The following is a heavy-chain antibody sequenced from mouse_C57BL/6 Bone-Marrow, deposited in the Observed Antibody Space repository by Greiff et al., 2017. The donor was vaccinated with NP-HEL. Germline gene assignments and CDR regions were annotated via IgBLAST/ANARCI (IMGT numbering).Heavy chain of an antibody. CDR1: GYTFTSYW. J-gene: IGHJ3*01. Sequence: QVQLQQPGAELVKPGASVKLSCKASGYTFTSYWMQWVKPRPGQGLEWIGEIDPSDSYTNYNQKFKGKATLTVDTTSSTAYTQLSSLTSEDSAVYYCARGGGNYEGSWFAYWGKGTLVTVSA. V-gene: IGHV1-50*01. CDR2: IDPSDSYT. D-gene: IGHD2-1*01. CDR3: ARGGGNYEGSWFAY.